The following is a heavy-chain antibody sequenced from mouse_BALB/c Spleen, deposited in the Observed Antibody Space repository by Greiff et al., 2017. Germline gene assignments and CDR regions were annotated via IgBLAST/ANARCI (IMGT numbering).Heavy chain of an antibody. V-gene: IGHV3-8*02. Sequence: EVMLVESGPSLVKPSQTLSLTCSVTGDSITSGYWNWIRKFPGNKLEYMGYISYSGSTYYNPSLKSRISITRDTSKNQYYLQLNSVTTEDTATYYCARGYYGSSYWYFDVWGAGTTVTVSS. D-gene: IGHD1-1*01. J-gene: IGHJ1*01. CDR3: ARGYYGSSYWYFDV. CDR2: ISYSGST. CDR1: GDSITSGY.